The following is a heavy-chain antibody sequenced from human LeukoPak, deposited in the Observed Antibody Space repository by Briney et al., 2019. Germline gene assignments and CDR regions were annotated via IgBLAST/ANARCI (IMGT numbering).Heavy chain of an antibody. CDR1: GGSISSYY. Sequence: SGTLSLTCTVSGGSISSYYWSWIRQPAGKGLEWIGRIYTSGSTNYNPSLKSRVTMSVDTSKNQFSLKLSSVTAADTAVYYCARQVYDFWSGYSDYWGQGTLVTVSS. V-gene: IGHV4-4*07. J-gene: IGHJ4*02. CDR2: IYTSGST. CDR3: ARQVYDFWSGYSDY. D-gene: IGHD3-3*01.